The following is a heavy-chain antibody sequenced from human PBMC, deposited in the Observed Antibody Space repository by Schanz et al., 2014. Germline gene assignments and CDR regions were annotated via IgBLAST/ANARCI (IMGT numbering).Heavy chain of an antibody. Sequence: QVQLVQSGAEVKKPGSSVKVSCKASGGTFSTYTISWVRQAPGQGLEWMGRIIPILGIPNYAQKFQGRVTFTADKSTSTAYMELSSLKSEDTAVYFCTSEAHNHDGLRSYSNVWGQGTLVTDTS. D-gene: IGHD3-10*01. J-gene: IGHJ4*02. CDR2: IIPILGIP. V-gene: IGHV1-69*02. CDR1: GGTFSTYT. CDR3: TSEAHNHDGLRSYSNV.